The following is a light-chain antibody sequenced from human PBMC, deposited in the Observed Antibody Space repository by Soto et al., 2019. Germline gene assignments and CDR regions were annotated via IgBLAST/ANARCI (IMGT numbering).Light chain of an antibody. V-gene: IGKV3-20*01. CDR3: HQYVTSPT. J-gene: IGKJ3*01. CDR2: GAS. CDR1: QSISNN. Sequence: EIVVTHSPATLSVSPGERATLSCRASQSISNNLAWYQQKPGQSPRLLIYGASTRATGIPDRFSGSGSGTDFTLTITRLEPEDFAVYYCHQYVTSPTFGPGTKVDIK.